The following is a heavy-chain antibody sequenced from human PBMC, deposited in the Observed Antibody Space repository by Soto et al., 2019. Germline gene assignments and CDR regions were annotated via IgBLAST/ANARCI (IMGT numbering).Heavy chain of an antibody. CDR3: ATGGYCSGGSCYNYDY. D-gene: IGHD2-15*01. J-gene: IGHJ4*02. Sequence: GASVKVSCKVSGYTLTELSMHWVRQAPGKGLEWMGGFDPEDGETIYVQKFQGRVTMTEDTSTDTAYMELSSLRSEDTAVYYCATGGYCSGGSCYNYDYWGQGTLVTVSS. CDR1: GYTLTELS. V-gene: IGHV1-24*01. CDR2: FDPEDGET.